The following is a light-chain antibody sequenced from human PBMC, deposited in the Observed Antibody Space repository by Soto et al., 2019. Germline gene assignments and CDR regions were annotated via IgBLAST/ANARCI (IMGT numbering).Light chain of an antibody. Sequence: QSVLTQPPSASGSPGQSVTISCTGSSSDVGGYNYVSWYQQHPGKAPKLMIYEVSKRPSGVPDRLSGSKSGNTASLTVSGLQAEDEAHYYCSSYGGSNTVVFGGGTKVTVL. J-gene: IGLJ2*01. CDR3: SSYGGSNTVV. CDR1: SSDVGGYNY. V-gene: IGLV2-8*01. CDR2: EVS.